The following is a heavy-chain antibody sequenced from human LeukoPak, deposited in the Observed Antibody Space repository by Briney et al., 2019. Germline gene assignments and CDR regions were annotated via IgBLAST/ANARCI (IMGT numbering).Heavy chain of an antibody. CDR3: ASYSGSDDSFDI. Sequence: PGGSLRLSCAASGFTFSTDSMNWGRHAPGEGLGWGSSIISSISYIYYADSAKGPFTISRENAKNSLYLQMNSLRAEGTAVYDCASYSGSDDSFDISGQGTMVTVSS. CDR1: GFTFSTDS. V-gene: IGHV3-21*01. CDR2: IISSISYI. J-gene: IGHJ3*02. D-gene: IGHD3-10*01.